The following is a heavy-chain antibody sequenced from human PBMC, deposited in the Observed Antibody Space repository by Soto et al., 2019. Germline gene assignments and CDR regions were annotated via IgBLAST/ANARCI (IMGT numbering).Heavy chain of an antibody. CDR3: NISPAAEGRGRFDY. D-gene: IGHD6-13*01. Sequence: QVQLVQSGAEVKKPGSSVKVSCKASGGTFSSYAISWVRQAPGQGLEWMGGIIPIFGTANYAQKFQGRVTITADESTSTAYMELSSLGSEDTAVYYCNISPAAEGRGRFDYWGQGTLVTVSS. CDR2: IIPIFGTA. V-gene: IGHV1-69*12. CDR1: GGTFSSYA. J-gene: IGHJ4*02.